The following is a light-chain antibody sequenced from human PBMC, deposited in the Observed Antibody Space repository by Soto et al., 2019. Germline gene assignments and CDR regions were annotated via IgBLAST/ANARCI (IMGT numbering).Light chain of an antibody. Sequence: ENVLTQSPGTLSLSPGERATLSCRASQSVSSSYLAWYQQKPGQAPRLLIYGASCRATGIPDRFSGSGSGTDFTLTISRLEPEGFAVYYCQQYGSSPRTFGQGTKVEIK. J-gene: IGKJ1*01. V-gene: IGKV3-20*01. CDR2: GAS. CDR1: QSVSSSY. CDR3: QQYGSSPRT.